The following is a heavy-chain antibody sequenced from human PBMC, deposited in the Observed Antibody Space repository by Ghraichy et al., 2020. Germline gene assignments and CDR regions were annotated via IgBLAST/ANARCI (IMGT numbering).Heavy chain of an antibody. V-gene: IGHV4-59*01. J-gene: IGHJ3*02. Sequence: SETLSLTCTVSGGSISSYYWSWIRQPPGKGLEWIGYIYYSGSTNYNPSLKSRVTISVDTSKNQFSLKLSSVTAADTAVYYCARATYDYVWGSYRSHAFDIWGQGTMVTVSS. CDR2: IYYSGST. CDR1: GGSISSYY. CDR3: ARATYDYVWGSYRSHAFDI. D-gene: IGHD3-16*02.